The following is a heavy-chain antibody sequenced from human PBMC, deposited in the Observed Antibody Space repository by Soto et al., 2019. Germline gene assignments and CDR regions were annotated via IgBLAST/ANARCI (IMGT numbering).Heavy chain of an antibody. CDR2: FDPEDGET. CDR3: ATVQAAPYNFDY. V-gene: IGHV1-24*01. CDR1: GYTLTELS. D-gene: IGHD6-6*01. Sequence: ASVKVSCKVSGYTLTELSMHWVRQAPGKGLEWMGGFDPEDGETIYAQKFQGRVTMTEDTSTDTAYMELSSLRSEDTAVYYCATVQAAPYNFDYWGQGTLVTVSS. J-gene: IGHJ4*02.